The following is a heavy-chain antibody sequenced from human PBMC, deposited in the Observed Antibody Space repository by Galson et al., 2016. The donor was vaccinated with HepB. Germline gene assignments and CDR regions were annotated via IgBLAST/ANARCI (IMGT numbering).Heavy chain of an antibody. J-gene: IGHJ4*02. V-gene: IGHV3-74*01. Sequence: SLRLSCAASGFTFSNYWIYWVRQVPGKGLIWMSRINTDGTASDYADSVRGRFTISRDNAKNTLYLQMNSLRAEDTAVYYCVRDFWSGAYSERGYWGQGTLVTVSS. D-gene: IGHD3-3*01. CDR2: INTDGTAS. CDR1: GFTFSNYW. CDR3: VRDFWSGAYSERGY.